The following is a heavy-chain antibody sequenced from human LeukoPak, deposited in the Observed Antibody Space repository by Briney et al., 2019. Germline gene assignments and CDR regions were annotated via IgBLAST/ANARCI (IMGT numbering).Heavy chain of an antibody. Sequence: PSETLSLTCTVSGGSISSYYWSWIRQPPGKGLEWIGYIYYSGSTNYNPSLKSRVTISVDTSKNQFSLKLSSVTAADTAVYYCAREGRVGESSMDVWGKGTTVTVSS. CDR3: AREGRVGESSMDV. J-gene: IGHJ6*03. CDR2: IYYSGST. V-gene: IGHV4-59*01. D-gene: IGHD3-16*01. CDR1: GGSISSYY.